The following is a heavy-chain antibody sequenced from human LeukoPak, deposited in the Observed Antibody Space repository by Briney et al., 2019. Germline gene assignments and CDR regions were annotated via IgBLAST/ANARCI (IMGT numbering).Heavy chain of an antibody. J-gene: IGHJ6*02. CDR3: AREYPNCSSTSCYYDYYYYYGMDV. V-gene: IGHV3-7*01. Sequence: GGSLRLSCAASGFTFSSYWMSWVRQAPGKGLEWVANIKQDGSEKYYVDSVKGRFTISRDNAKYSLYLQMNSLRAEDTAVYYCAREYPNCSSTSCYYDYYYYYGMDVWGQGTTVTVSS. CDR1: GFTFSSYW. D-gene: IGHD2-2*01. CDR2: IKQDGSEK.